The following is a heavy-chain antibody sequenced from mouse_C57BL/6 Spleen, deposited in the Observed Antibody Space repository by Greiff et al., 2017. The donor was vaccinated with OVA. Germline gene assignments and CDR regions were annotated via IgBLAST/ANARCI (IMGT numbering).Heavy chain of an antibody. V-gene: IGHV1-53*01. CDR3: ARPGVYYDYDVYAMDY. Sequence: QVQLQQPGTELVKPGASVKLSCKASGYTFTSYWMHWVKQRPGRGLEWIGNINPSNGGTNYNEKFKSKATLTVDKSSSTAYMQLSSLTSEDSAVYYCARPGVYYDYDVYAMDYWGQGTSVTVSS. CDR2: INPSNGGT. CDR1: GYTFTSYW. J-gene: IGHJ4*01. D-gene: IGHD2-4*01.